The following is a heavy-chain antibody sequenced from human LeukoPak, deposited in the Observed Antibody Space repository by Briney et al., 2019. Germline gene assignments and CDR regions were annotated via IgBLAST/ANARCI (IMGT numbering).Heavy chain of an antibody. V-gene: IGHV3-23*01. J-gene: IGHJ4*02. CDR1: GFTFSSYA. Sequence: GGSLRLSCAASGFTFSSYAMSWVHQAPGKGLEWVSAISGSGGSTYYADSVKGRFTISRDNSKNTLYLQMNSLRAEDTAVYYCARNDHSSSPYYFDYWGQGTLVTVSS. CDR2: ISGSGGST. CDR3: ARNDHSSSPYYFDY. D-gene: IGHD6-13*01.